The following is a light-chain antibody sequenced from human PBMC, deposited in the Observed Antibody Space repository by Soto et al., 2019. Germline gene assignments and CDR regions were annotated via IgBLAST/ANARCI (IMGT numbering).Light chain of an antibody. CDR2: GAS. Sequence: EIVLTQSPGTLSLSPGERVTLSCRASQSVSSSYLAWHQQKPGQAHRLLIYGASNRATGIPDRFSGSGSGTDFTLTISRLEPEDFAVYYCQHYGTSPFTFGPGTKVDIK. CDR3: QHYGTSPFT. CDR1: QSVSSSY. J-gene: IGKJ3*01. V-gene: IGKV3-20*01.